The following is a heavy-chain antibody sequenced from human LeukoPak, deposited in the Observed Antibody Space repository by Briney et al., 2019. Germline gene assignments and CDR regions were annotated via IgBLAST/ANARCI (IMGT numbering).Heavy chain of an antibody. V-gene: IGHV3-30*02. CDR3: AKDQCTRASCDGYPGH. J-gene: IGHJ4*02. D-gene: IGHD2-2*03. CDR1: GFTFSSYG. CDR2: THFDGSPK. Sequence: PGGSLRLSCAASGFTFSSYGMHWVRQAPGKGLEWVAFTHFDGSPKYSGDSVKGRFTVSRDNSKNTLYLQMNSLRPEDTAVYYCAKDQCTRASCDGYPGHWGQGTLVTVSS.